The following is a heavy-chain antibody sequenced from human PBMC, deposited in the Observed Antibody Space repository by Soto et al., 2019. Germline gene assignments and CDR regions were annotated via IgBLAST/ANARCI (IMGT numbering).Heavy chain of an antibody. V-gene: IGHV1-3*01. CDR2: INAGNGNT. J-gene: IGHJ5*02. Sequence: ASVKVSCKASGYTFTSYAMHWVRQAPGQRLEWMGWINAGNGNTKYSQKFQGRVTITRDTSASTAYMELSSLRSEDTAVYYCARGYCSSTSCYFTGWFDPWGQGTLVTVSS. D-gene: IGHD2-2*01. CDR1: GYTFTSYA. CDR3: ARGYCSSTSCYFTGWFDP.